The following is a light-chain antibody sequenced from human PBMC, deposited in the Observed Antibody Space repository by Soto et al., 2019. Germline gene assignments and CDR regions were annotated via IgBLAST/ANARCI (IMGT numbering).Light chain of an antibody. CDR1: SSDVGGYNY. CDR2: GVS. CDR3: SSYRSGSVVL. J-gene: IGLJ3*02. Sequence: QLVLTQPASVSGSPGQSITISCTGTSSDVGGYNYVSWYQQHPGKAPKLVIYGVSYRPSGVSGRFSGSKFQNTASLTISGLQPEDEADYYCSSYRSGSVVLFGGGTKLTVL. V-gene: IGLV2-14*01.